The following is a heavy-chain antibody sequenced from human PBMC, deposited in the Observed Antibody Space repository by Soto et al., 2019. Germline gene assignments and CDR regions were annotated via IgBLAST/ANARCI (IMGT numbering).Heavy chain of an antibody. CDR3: VRSGTARLLRHSWFDT. D-gene: IGHD2-21*01. Sequence: EVQLVESGGGLVKPGGSLRLSCAASGFTFNTYDMNWVRQAPGKGLEWVSSITTSSAYIYYEDSRKGRITISRDNDKNSLFLQMNSLRAEDTAVYYCVRSGTARLLRHSWFDTWGQGTLVTVSS. J-gene: IGHJ5*02. CDR2: ITTSSAYI. V-gene: IGHV3-21*01. CDR1: GFTFNTYD.